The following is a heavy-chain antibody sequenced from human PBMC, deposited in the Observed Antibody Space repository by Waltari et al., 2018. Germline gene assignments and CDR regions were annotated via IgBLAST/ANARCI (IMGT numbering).Heavy chain of an antibody. J-gene: IGHJ4*02. CDR2: IRIKADGGTT. V-gene: IGHV3-49*04. CDR1: GFTFGDYA. CDR3: TREPMVTRYCDY. D-gene: IGHD5-18*01. Sequence: EVQLVESGGGLVQPGRSLRLSCTASGFTFGDYAMRWVRQGPGKGLEGVGFIRIKADGGTTENAATGKGRCTISRDDSNSIAYLQMNSLKTEDTAVYYCTREPMVTRYCDYLGQGTLVTVSS.